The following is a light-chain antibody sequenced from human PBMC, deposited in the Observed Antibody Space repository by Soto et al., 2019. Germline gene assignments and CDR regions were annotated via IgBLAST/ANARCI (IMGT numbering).Light chain of an antibody. CDR2: EGN. V-gene: IGLV2-23*01. CDR1: SSDIGSYNL. J-gene: IGLJ3*02. Sequence: QSALTQPASVSGSPGQSITISCTGTSSDIGSYNLVSWYQQHPGKAPKVIIYEGNERPSGVSNRFSGPKSGNTASLTISGLQAEDEADYCCCSYAGSMTWVFGGGTQLTVL. CDR3: CSYAGSMTWV.